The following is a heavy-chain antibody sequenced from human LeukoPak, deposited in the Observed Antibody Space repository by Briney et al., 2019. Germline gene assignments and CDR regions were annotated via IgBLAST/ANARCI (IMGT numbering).Heavy chain of an antibody. CDR3: ARLNIFGVVHFDY. J-gene: IGHJ4*02. CDR1: GGSISSSSYY. Sequence: PSETPSLSCTVSGGSISSSSYYWGWIRQPPGKGLEWIGSIYYSGSTYYNPSLKSRVTISVDTSKNQFSLKLSSVTAADTAVYYCARLNIFGVVHFDYWGQGTLVTVSS. D-gene: IGHD3-3*01. V-gene: IGHV4-39*01. CDR2: IYYSGST.